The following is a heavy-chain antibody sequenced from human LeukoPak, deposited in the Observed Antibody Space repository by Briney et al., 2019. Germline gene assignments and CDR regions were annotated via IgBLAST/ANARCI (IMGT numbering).Heavy chain of an antibody. D-gene: IGHD3-3*01. CDR2: ISGSGGST. CDR1: GFTFSSYA. J-gene: IGHJ4*02. CDR3: AKAVYYDFWSGYFFDY. V-gene: IGHV3-23*01. Sequence: GGSLRLSCAASGFTFSSYAMSRVRQAPGKGLEWVSAISGSGGSTYYADSVKGRFTISRDNSKNTLYLQMNSLRAEDTAVYYCAKAVYYDFWSGYFFDYWGQGTLVTVSS.